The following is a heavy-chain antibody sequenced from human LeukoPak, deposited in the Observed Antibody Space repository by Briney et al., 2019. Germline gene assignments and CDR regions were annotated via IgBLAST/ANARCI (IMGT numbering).Heavy chain of an antibody. D-gene: IGHD2-15*01. Sequence: SETLSLTCAVSGGSISSSNWWSWVRQPPGKGLEWIGEIYHSGSTNYNPSLKSRVTISVGKSKNQFSLKLSSVTAADTAVYYCARDPIAATKTSSWFDPWGQGTLVTVSS. CDR1: GGSISSSNW. J-gene: IGHJ5*02. V-gene: IGHV4-4*02. CDR3: ARDPIAATKTSSWFDP. CDR2: IYHSGST.